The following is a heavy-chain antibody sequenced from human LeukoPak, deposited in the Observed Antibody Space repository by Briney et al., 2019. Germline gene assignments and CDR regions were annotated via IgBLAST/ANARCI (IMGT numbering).Heavy chain of an antibody. V-gene: IGHV4-4*07. CDR1: GGSISSYY. Sequence: SETLSLTCTVSGGSISSYYWSWIRQPAGKGLEWIGRIYTSGSTNYNPSHKSRVTMSVDTSKNQFSLKLSSVTAADTAVYYCARGQYSSGWSSWDYYYGMDVWGQGTTVTVSS. CDR2: IYTSGST. J-gene: IGHJ6*02. CDR3: ARGQYSSGWSSWDYYYGMDV. D-gene: IGHD6-19*01.